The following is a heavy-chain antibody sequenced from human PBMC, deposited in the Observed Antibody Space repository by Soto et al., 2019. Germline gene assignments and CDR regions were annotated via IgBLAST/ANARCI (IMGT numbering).Heavy chain of an antibody. Sequence: QVQLQESGPGLVKPSQTLSLTCTVSGGSISSGGYYWSWIRQHPGKGLEWLGYIYYSGSTYYNPSLESRVTRAVDTSKNQFSLKLSSVTAADTAVYYCARGKALLWFGELFDRTNWFDPWGQGTLVTVSS. J-gene: IGHJ5*02. CDR2: IYYSGST. D-gene: IGHD3-10*01. CDR1: GGSISSGGYY. CDR3: ARGKALLWFGELFDRTNWFDP. V-gene: IGHV4-31*03.